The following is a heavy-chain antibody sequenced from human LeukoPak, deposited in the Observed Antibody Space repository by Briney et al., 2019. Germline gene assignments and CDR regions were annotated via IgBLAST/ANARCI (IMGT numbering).Heavy chain of an antibody. D-gene: IGHD1-14*01. J-gene: IGHJ4*02. CDR2: ISNGGGSA. CDR3: AARPRMPPRFDN. Sequence: HTGGSLRLSCAGSGFTFSSYPMSWVRQAPGKGLQWVSAISNGGGSAYYADSVKGRFTISRDNSKSTLYLQMNSLRAEDTAIYYCAARPRMPPRFDNWGQGTLVTVSS. V-gene: IGHV3-23*01. CDR1: GFTFSSYP.